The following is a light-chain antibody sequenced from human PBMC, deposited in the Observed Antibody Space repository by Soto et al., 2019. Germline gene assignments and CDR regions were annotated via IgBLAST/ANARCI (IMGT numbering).Light chain of an antibody. CDR2: KTS. J-gene: IGKJ2*01. CDR3: QEYKTGPGYN. CDR1: QSFGRW. V-gene: IGKV1-5*03. Sequence: DIQMTQSPSTLSASVGDRVTITCRASQSFGRWLALYQQKPGKAPELLIYKTSTLERGVPSRFSGSGSGTEFTLTISSLQPDDLATYYCQEYKTGPGYNFGQGTRLEIK.